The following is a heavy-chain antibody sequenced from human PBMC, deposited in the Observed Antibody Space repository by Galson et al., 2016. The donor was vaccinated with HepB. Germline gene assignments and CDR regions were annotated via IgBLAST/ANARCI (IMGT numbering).Heavy chain of an antibody. V-gene: IGHV1-18*01. CDR1: DYTFTSYR. D-gene: IGHD6-19*01. Sequence: SVKVSCKASDYTFTSYRISWVRQAPGQGLEWMGWINTYNGKTFSSEKMQGRVTMTTDTSTRTAYMELHNLRSDDTAVYYCARNLWLGDFDYWGQGTLVTVSS. CDR3: ARNLWLGDFDY. CDR2: INTYNGKT. J-gene: IGHJ4*02.